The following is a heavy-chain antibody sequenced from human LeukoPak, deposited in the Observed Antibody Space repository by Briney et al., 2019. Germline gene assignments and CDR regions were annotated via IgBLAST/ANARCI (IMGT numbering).Heavy chain of an antibody. V-gene: IGHV3-7*03. J-gene: IGHJ6*02. Sequence: GGSLRLSCAASGFALSSHWMTWVRQVPGRGPEWVANVNRDGSETYYLDSVKGRFAISKDNAKNSLYLQMNSLRAEDTALYHCARNNGMDVWGQGTTVIVSS. CDR3: ARNNGMDV. CDR2: VNRDGSET. CDR1: GFALSSHW.